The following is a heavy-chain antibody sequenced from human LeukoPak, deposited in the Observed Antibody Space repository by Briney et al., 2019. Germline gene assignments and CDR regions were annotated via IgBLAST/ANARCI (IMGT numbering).Heavy chain of an antibody. CDR2: IYYSGST. CDR1: GGSIGSYY. CDR3: AREVVVGARFDY. D-gene: IGHD1-26*01. V-gene: IGHV4-59*01. J-gene: IGHJ4*02. Sequence: RASETLSLTCTVSGGSIGSYYWSWIRQPPGKGLEWIGYIYYSGSTNYNPSLKSRVTISVDTSKNQFSLKLSSVTAADTAVYYCAREVVVGARFDYWGQGTLVTVSS.